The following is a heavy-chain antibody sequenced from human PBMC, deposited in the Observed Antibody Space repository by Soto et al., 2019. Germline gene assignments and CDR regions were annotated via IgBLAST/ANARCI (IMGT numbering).Heavy chain of an antibody. J-gene: IGHJ4*02. Sequence: SETVSLTCDVSGYSISSGYYWGWIRQPPGKGLEWIASINHSGSTYYNPSLKSRITTSVDMSKNEVSLRLSSVTAADTAVFYCARLNGWVDYWGQGALVTVSS. CDR3: ARLNGWVDY. V-gene: IGHV4-38-2*01. D-gene: IGHD6-19*01. CDR2: INHSGST. CDR1: GYSISSGYY.